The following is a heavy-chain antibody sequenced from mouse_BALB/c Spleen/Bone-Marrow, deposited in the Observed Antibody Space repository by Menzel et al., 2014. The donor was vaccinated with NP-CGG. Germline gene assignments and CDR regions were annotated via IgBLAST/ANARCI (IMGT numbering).Heavy chain of an antibody. CDR1: GYTFTSYV. CDR2: INPYNDST. J-gene: IGHJ4*01. CDR3: AREDGYYGMDY. V-gene: IGHV1-14*01. D-gene: IGHD2-3*01. Sequence: LQQSGPELVKPGASVKMSCKASGYTFTSYVLHWVKQKPGQGLEWIGYINPYNDSTKSNEKFKGKATLTSDKSSSTAYMELSSLTSEDSAVYYCAREDGYYGMDYWGQGTSVTVSS.